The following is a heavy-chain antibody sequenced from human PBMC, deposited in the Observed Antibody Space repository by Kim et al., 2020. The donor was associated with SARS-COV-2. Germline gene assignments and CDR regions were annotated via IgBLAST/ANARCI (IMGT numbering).Heavy chain of an antibody. J-gene: IGHJ4*02. V-gene: IGHV3-23*01. Sequence: SGGRTYYADSVKGRFTISRDNSKNTLYLQMNSLRAEDTAVYYCAKEVPDYWGQGTLVTVSS. CDR2: SGGRT. CDR3: AKEVPDY.